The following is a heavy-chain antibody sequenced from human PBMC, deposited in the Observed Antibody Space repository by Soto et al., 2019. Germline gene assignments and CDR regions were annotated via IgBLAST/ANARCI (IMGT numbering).Heavy chain of an antibody. V-gene: IGHV1-18*04. D-gene: IGHD2-2*01. J-gene: IGHJ5*02. CDR2: ISSFNGNT. Sequence: QVQLVQSGAEVKKPGASVKVSCKASGYTFTSYGISWVRQAPGQGLEWIGWISSFNGNTNYAQKVQGRVTLTTDTSTSTTYMELRSLRSDDTAVYYCARGPRYCSTTTCFSGVTWFDPWGQGTLVTVSS. CDR3: ARGPRYCSTTTCFSGVTWFDP. CDR1: GYTFTSYG.